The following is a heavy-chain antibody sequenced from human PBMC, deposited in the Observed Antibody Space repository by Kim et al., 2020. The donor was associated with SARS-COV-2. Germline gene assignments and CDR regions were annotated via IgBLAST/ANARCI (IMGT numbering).Heavy chain of an antibody. V-gene: IGHV3-23*01. CDR2: ISGSGGST. J-gene: IGHJ5*02. D-gene: IGHD2-2*01. Sequence: GGSLRLSCAASGFTFSSYAMSWVRQAPGKGLEWVSAISGSGGSTYYADSVKGRFTISRDNSKNTLYLQMNSLRAEDTAVYYCAKGGYCSSTSCSRLSYNWFDPWGQGTLVTVSS. CDR3: AKGGYCSSTSCSRLSYNWFDP. CDR1: GFTFSSYA.